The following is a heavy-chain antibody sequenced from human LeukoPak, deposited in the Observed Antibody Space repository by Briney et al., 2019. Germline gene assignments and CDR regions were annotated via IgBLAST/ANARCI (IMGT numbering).Heavy chain of an antibody. D-gene: IGHD3-10*01. V-gene: IGHV3-15*01. CDR1: GFTFSNAW. Sequence: PGGSLRLSCAASGFTFSNAWMSWVRQAPGKGLEWVGRIKSKTDGGTTDYAAPVKGRFTISRDDSKNTLYLQMNSLKTEDTAVYYCTTDAAFSGSYFYYFDYWGQGTLVTVSS. CDR3: TTDAAFSGSYFYYFDY. J-gene: IGHJ4*02. CDR2: IKSKTDGGTT.